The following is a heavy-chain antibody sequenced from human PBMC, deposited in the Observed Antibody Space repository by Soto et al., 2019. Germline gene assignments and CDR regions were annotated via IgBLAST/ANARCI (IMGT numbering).Heavy chain of an antibody. V-gene: IGHV3-21*02. CDR1: GFTFSAYS. CDR3: ARVGNNGWPLEYDY. Sequence: EVQLVESGGGLVKPGGSLRLSCVASGFTFSAYSMSWVRQAPGKGLEWVSSITSGSDYIYYADSLKGRFTISRDNAKNSLFLQMHSLRAEDTAFYYCARVGNNGWPLEYDYGGQGTLVTVSS. J-gene: IGHJ4*02. D-gene: IGHD2-8*01. CDR2: ITSGSDYI.